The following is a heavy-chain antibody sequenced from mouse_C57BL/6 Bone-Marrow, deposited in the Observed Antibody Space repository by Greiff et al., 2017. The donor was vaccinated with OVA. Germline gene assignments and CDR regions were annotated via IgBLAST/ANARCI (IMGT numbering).Heavy chain of an antibody. J-gene: IGHJ3*01. Sequence: EVQLLQSGGGLVRPGASVKFSCAASGFTFRSYAMPWVRQTPEQRLEWVGTISHGGSYTYYPDNVQGRFTISRDTAKNNLYLQTSHLTSEDTAMYDCASDGYYWFAYWGQGTLVTVSA. D-gene: IGHD2-3*01. CDR3: ASDGYYWFAY. CDR1: GFTFRSYA. V-gene: IGHV5-4*01. CDR2: ISHGGSYT.